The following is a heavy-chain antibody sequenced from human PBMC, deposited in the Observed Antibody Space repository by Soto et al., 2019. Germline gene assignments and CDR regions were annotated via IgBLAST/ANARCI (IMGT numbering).Heavy chain of an antibody. CDR3: ARFIMGAMVHAFEI. CDR1: GFTFSSYA. D-gene: IGHD1-26*01. Sequence: EVQLLESGGDLVQPGGSLRLSCAASGFTFSSYAVNWVRQAPGKGLEWVSAINGGSSTTYYADSVKGRFTISRDNSRNTLYLQMNSLRAEDTAIYYCARFIMGAMVHAFEIWGQGTMVAVSS. J-gene: IGHJ3*02. V-gene: IGHV3-23*01. CDR2: INGGSSTT.